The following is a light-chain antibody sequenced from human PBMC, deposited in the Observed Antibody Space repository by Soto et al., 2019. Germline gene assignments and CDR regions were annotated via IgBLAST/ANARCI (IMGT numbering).Light chain of an antibody. CDR3: SSYTSGSTLVV. CDR1: SSDVGGYNY. V-gene: IGLV2-14*01. Sequence: QSVLTQPASVSGSPGQSITISCTGTSSDVGGYNYVSWYQQHPGKAPKLMIYEVSNRPSGVSNRFSDSKSGNTASLTISGLQAEDEAEYYCSSYTSGSTLVVFGGGTKLTVL. CDR2: EVS. J-gene: IGLJ2*01.